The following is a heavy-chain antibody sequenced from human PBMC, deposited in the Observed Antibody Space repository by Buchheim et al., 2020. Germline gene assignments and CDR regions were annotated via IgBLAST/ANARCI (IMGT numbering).Heavy chain of an antibody. V-gene: IGHV4-59*01. CDR1: GGSISSYY. J-gene: IGHJ4*01. CDR2: IYHSGST. CDR3: ARDIDY. Sequence: QVQLQESGPGLVKPSETLSLTCTVSGGSISSYYWSWIRQPPGKGLEWIGYIYHSGSTNYIPSLKSRVTLSIDPSKNQFSLKLSSVTAADTAVYYCARDIDYWGQGTL.